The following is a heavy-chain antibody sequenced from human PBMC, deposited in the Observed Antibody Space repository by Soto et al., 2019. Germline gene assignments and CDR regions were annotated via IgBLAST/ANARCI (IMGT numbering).Heavy chain of an antibody. CDR1: GGSISSYY. CDR2: IYYSGST. Sequence: LWKTLSLTCTVCGGSISSYYWSWIRQPPGKGLEWIGYIYYSGSTNYNPSLKSRVTISVDTSKNQFSLKLSSVTAADTAVYYCASSNIAAAGFYYYGMDVWGRGTTVTVSS. V-gene: IGHV4-59*01. CDR3: ASSNIAAAGFYYYGMDV. J-gene: IGHJ6*02. D-gene: IGHD6-13*01.